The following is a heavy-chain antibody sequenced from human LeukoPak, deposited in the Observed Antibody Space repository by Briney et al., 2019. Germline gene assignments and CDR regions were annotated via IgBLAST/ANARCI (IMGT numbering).Heavy chain of an antibody. D-gene: IGHD6-13*01. CDR2: IYSGGST. J-gene: IGHJ4*02. CDR1: GFTVSSNY. V-gene: IGHV3-66*02. Sequence: PGGSLRLSRAASGFTVSSNYMSWVRQAPGKGLEWVSVIYSGGSTYYADSVKGRFTISRDNSKNTLYLQMNSLRAEDTAVYYCARGGSSSWPFDYWGQGTLVTVSS. CDR3: ARGGSSSWPFDY.